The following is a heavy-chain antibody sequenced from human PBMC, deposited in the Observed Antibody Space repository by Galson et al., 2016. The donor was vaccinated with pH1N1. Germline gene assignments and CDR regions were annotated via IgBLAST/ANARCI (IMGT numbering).Heavy chain of an antibody. CDR2: IYWDDDK. J-gene: IGHJ4*02. CDR1: GFSLSTSGVG. V-gene: IGHV2-5*02. D-gene: IGHD4-17*01. Sequence: PALVKPTQTLTLTCTFSGFSLSTSGVGVGWIRQPPGKALEWLALIYWDDDKRYSPSLKSRLTITKDTSKNQVVLTMNNMDPVDTSTYYCARNGYGDYVGYFVYWGQGTRGTVSS. CDR3: ARNGYGDYVGYFVY.